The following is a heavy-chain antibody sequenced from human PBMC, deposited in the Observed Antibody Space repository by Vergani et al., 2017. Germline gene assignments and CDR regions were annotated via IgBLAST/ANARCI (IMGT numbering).Heavy chain of an antibody. Sequence: EVQLLESGGDLVQPGGSLRLSCTASGFIFSTYAMSWVRQAPGKGLEWVSGISASGAPTYYADPVKGRVTISRDISKNTLFLHMNSLRPEDTAVYYCAKVGRSEVAGTFGAFDIWGQGAMVTVSS. CDR2: ISASGAPT. V-gene: IGHV3-23*01. CDR3: AKVGRSEVAGTFGAFDI. CDR1: GFIFSTYA. D-gene: IGHD6-19*01. J-gene: IGHJ3*02.